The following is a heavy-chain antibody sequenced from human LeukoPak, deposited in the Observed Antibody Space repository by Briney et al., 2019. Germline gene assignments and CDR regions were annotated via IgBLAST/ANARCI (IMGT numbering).Heavy chain of an antibody. CDR2: MNPNSGNT. J-gene: IGHJ4*02. CDR1: GYTFTSYD. Sequence: ASVKVSCKASGYTFTSYDINWVRQATGQGLEWMGWMNPNSGNTGYAQKFQGRVTITRNTSISTAYMELSSLRSEDTAVYYCARGLGAAMLFGGIDYRGQGTLVTVSS. CDR3: ARGLGAAMLFGGIDY. V-gene: IGHV1-8*03. D-gene: IGHD5-18*01.